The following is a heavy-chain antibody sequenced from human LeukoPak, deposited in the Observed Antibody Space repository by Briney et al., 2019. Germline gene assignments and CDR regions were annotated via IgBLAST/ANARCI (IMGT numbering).Heavy chain of an antibody. CDR3: AKVDILTTHFDY. CDR2: IKSKTDGGTT. D-gene: IGHD3-9*01. V-gene: IGHV3-15*05. J-gene: IGHJ4*02. Sequence: PGGSLRLSCAASGFTFSNAWMSWARQAPGKGLEWVGRIKSKTDGGTTDYAAPVKGRFTISRDNAKNSLYLQMNSLRAEDTALYYCAKVDILTTHFDYWGQGTLVTVSS. CDR1: GFTFSNAW.